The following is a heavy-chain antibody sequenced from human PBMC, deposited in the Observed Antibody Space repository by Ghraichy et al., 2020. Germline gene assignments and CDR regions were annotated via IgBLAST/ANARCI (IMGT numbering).Heavy chain of an antibody. CDR2: INPNSGGT. Sequence: ASVKVSCKASGYTFTGYYMHWVRQAPGQGLEWMGWINPNSGGTNYAQKFQGRVTMTRDTSISTAYMELSRLRSDDTAVYFCARVGRVGATTSLYYYGMDVWGQGTTVTVSS. J-gene: IGHJ6*02. V-gene: IGHV1-2*02. CDR1: GYTFTGYY. D-gene: IGHD1-26*01. CDR3: ARVGRVGATTSLYYYGMDV.